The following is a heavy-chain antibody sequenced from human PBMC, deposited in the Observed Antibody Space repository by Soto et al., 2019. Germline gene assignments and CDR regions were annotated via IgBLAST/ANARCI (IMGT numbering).Heavy chain of an antibody. V-gene: IGHV1-18*01. CDR1: GYTFTSYG. Sequence: QVQLVQSGAEVKKPGASVKVSCKASGYTFTSYGIRWVRQAPGQGLEWMGWISAYNGNTNYAQKLQGRVTMTTDTPTSTAYMELRSLRSDDTAVYYCARDGGAGYSGYYYYGMDVWGQGTTVTVSS. J-gene: IGHJ6*02. D-gene: IGHD5-12*01. CDR3: ARDGGAGYSGYYYYGMDV. CDR2: ISAYNGNT.